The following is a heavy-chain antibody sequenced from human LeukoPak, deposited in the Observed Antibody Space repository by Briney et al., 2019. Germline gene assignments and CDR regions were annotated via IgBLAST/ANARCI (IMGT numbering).Heavy chain of an antibody. D-gene: IGHD3-10*01. CDR3: ARDRMAGAYYYGSGSYTFDP. V-gene: IGHV3-74*01. Sequence: PGGSLRLSCAASGFTFSSYWMHWVRRAPGKGLVWVSRINSDGSSTSYADSVKGRFTISRDNAKNTLYLQMNSLRAEDTAVYYCARDRMAGAYYYGSGSYTFDPWGQGTLVTVSS. J-gene: IGHJ5*02. CDR1: GFTFSSYW. CDR2: INSDGSST.